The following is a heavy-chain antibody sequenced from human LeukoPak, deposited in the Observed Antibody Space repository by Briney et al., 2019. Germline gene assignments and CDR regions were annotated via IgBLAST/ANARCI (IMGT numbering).Heavy chain of an antibody. CDR3: ARSDYSSGWYRAFDI. CDR1: GGSISSYY. V-gene: IGHV4-59*08. CDR2: IYYSGST. D-gene: IGHD6-19*01. J-gene: IGHJ3*02. Sequence: PSETLSLTCTVSGGSISSYYRSWIRQPPGKGLEWIGYIYYSGSTNHNPSLKSRVTISIDTSKKQFSLKLSSVTAADTAVYYCARSDYSSGWYRAFDIWGQGTMVTVSS.